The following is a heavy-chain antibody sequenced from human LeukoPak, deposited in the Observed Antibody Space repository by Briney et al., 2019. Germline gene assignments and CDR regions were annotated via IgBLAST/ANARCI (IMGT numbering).Heavy chain of an antibody. CDR2: ISSSSSYI. Sequence: GGSLRLSCAASGFTFSSYSMNWVRQAPGKGLEWVSSISSSSSYIYYADSVKGRFTISRDNAKNSLYLQMNSLRAEDRAVYYCARDLVVPAAAGAFDIWGQGTMVTVSS. J-gene: IGHJ3*02. D-gene: IGHD2-2*01. CDR1: GFTFSSYS. CDR3: ARDLVVPAAAGAFDI. V-gene: IGHV3-21*01.